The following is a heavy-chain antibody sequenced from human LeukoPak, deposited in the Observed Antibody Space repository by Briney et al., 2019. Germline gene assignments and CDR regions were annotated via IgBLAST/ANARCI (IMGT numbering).Heavy chain of an antibody. D-gene: IGHD6-19*01. J-gene: IGHJ4*02. CDR3: ARDDSGWVDY. Sequence: GRSLRLSCAASGFTFSSYAMHWVRQAPGKGLEWVSVIWYDGTNKYYADSVKGRFTFSRDNSKNTLYLQMNSLRAEDTAVYYCARDDSGWVDYWGQGTLVTVSS. CDR1: GFTFSSYA. CDR2: IWYDGTNK. V-gene: IGHV3-33*01.